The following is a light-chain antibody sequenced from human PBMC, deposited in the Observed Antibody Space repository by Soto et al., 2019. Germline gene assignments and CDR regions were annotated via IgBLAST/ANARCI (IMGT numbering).Light chain of an antibody. CDR3: QQYNSYSPYT. V-gene: IGKV1-5*03. Sequence: DIQMTQSPSTLSASVGDRVTITCRASQSISSWLAWYQQKPGKAPKLLIYKASSLESGVPSRFSGSGSGKEFTLTISSLQPDDFATYYCQQYNSYSPYTFSQGTKLEIK. CDR1: QSISSW. J-gene: IGKJ2*01. CDR2: KAS.